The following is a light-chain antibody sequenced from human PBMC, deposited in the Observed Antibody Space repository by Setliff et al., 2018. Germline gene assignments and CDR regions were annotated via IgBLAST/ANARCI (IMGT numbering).Light chain of an antibody. J-gene: IGLJ2*01. CDR1: SSNIGRNY. Sequence: QSVLTQPPSASETPGQRVTISCSGRSSNIGRNYVYWYQQFPGMAPKLLIYRNAQRPSGVPDRFSGSKSGASASLAITGLRSEDEADYYCAAWDDVLSAGVFGGGTKVTVL. V-gene: IGLV1-47*01. CDR3: AAWDDVLSAGV. CDR2: RNA.